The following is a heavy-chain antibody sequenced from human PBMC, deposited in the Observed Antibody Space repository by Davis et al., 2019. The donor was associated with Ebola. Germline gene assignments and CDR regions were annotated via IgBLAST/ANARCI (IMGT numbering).Heavy chain of an antibody. J-gene: IGHJ4*02. CDR2: IYHSGST. Sequence: SETLSLTCAVSGGSFSGYYWSWIRQPPGKGLEWIGEIYHSGSTNYNPSLKSRVTISVDKSKNQFSLKLSSVTAADTAVYYCARVRPHYSGSSQFDYWGQGTLVTVSS. CDR3: ARVRPHYSGSSQFDY. D-gene: IGHD1-26*01. V-gene: IGHV4-34*01. CDR1: GGSFSGYY.